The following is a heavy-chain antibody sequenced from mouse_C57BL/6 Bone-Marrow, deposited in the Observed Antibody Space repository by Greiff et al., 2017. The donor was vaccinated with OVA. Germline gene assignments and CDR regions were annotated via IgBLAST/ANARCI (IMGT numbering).Heavy chain of an antibody. V-gene: IGHV1-54*01. CDR3: ARSNGSWYFDV. CDR1: GYAFTNYL. J-gene: IGHJ1*03. CDR2: INPGSGGT. Sequence: QVQLQQSGAELVRPGTSVKVSCKASGYAFTNYLIEWVKQRPGQGLEWIGVINPGSGGTNYNEKVKGKATLTADKSSSTAYMQLSSLTSEDSAVYFCARSNGSWYFDVWGTGTTVTVSS. D-gene: IGHD1-1*01.